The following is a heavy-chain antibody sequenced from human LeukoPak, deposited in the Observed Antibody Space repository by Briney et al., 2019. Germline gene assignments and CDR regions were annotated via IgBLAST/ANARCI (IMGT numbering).Heavy chain of an antibody. J-gene: IGHJ4*02. CDR2: INPNSGGT. V-gene: IGHV1-2*06. CDR3: ARALGYYDSSGYGLVDY. CDR1: GYTFTGYY. Sequence: ASVKVSCKASGYTFTGYYMHWVRQAPGQGLEWMGRINPNSGGTNYAQKFQGRVTMTRDTSISTAYMELSRLRSDDTAVYYCARALGYYDSSGYGLVDYWGQGTLVTVSS. D-gene: IGHD3-22*01.